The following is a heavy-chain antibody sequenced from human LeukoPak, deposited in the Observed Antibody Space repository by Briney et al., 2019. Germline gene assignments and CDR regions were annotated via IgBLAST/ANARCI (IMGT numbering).Heavy chain of an antibody. V-gene: IGHV1-58*01. J-gene: IGHJ4*02. CDR2: IVVGSGNT. D-gene: IGHD3-10*01. CDR3: AADRAGSYLRFVY. CDR1: GFTFNSSV. Sequence: TSAKVSCKASGFTFNSSVVQWGSHARGQRLEWIGWIVVGSGNTNYAQKFQERVTITRDMSTSTAYMELSSLRFEDTAVYYCAADRAGSYLRFVYWGQGTPVTVSS.